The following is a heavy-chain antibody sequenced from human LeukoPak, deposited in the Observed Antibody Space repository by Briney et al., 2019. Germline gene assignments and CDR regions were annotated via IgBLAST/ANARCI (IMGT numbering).Heavy chain of an antibody. J-gene: IGHJ4*02. Sequence: GASVKVSCKASGYTFTGYYMHWVRQAPGQGLEWMGWINPNSGGTNYAQKFQGRVTMTRDTSISTAYMELSRLRSDDTAVYNCARDSPTGYSSSWADYWGQGTLVTVSS. CDR3: ARDSPTGYSSSWADY. V-gene: IGHV1-2*02. CDR1: GYTFTGYY. D-gene: IGHD6-13*01. CDR2: INPNSGGT.